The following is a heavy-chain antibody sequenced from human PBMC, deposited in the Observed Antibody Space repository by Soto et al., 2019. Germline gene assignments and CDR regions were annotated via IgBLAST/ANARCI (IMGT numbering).Heavy chain of an antibody. J-gene: IGHJ6*02. CDR3: ARDPCYYGMDV. CDR1: GYTFTSYA. CDR2: INAGNGNT. V-gene: IGHV1-3*05. Sequence: QVQLVQSGAEEKKPGASVKVSCKASGYTFTSYAMHWVRQAPGQRLEWMGWINAGNGNTKYSQKFQGRVTITRDTSASTDYMELSSLRSEDTAVYYCARDPCYYGMDVWGQGTTVTVSS.